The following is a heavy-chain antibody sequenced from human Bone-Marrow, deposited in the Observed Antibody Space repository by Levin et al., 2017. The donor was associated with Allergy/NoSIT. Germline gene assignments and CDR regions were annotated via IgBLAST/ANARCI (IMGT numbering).Heavy chain of an antibody. CDR1: GYSFTSYW. Sequence: GGSLRLSCKGSGYSFTSYWISWVRQMPGKGLEWMGRIDPSDAYTNYSPAFQGHVTISADPSINTSSLQWSSLKSSDTDMYDWARRLSSGWYSVDYWGQGTLVTVSS. CDR3: ARRLSSGWYSVDY. D-gene: IGHD6-19*01. CDR2: IDPSDAYT. V-gene: IGHV5-10-1*01. J-gene: IGHJ4*02.